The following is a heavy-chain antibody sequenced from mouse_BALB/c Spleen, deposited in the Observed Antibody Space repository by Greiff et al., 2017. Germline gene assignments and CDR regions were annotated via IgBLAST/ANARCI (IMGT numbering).Heavy chain of an antibody. CDR1: GFTFPDYY. V-gene: IGHV7-3*02. Sequence: EVKLVESGGGLVQPGGSLRLSCATSGFTFPDYYMSWVRQPPGKALEWLGFIRNKANGYTTEYSASVKGRFTISRDNSQSILYLQMNTLRAEDSATYYCARRRDYYFDYWGQGTTLTVSS. CDR2: IRNKANGYTT. J-gene: IGHJ2*01. CDR3: ARRRDYYFDY.